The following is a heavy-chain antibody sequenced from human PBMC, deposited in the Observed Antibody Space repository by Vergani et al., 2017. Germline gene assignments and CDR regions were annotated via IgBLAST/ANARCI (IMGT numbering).Heavy chain of an antibody. J-gene: IGHJ5*02. Sequence: QVQLVQSGSELKKPGASVKISCKASGYIFTQSVMNWVRQAPGQGPEWMGWINTATGKSTYAQDFTGRFVFSLDTSVNTSYLQISSLKTEDTAIYYCATTTPWRGCDSWGQGTLVTVST. CDR3: ATTTPWRGCDS. CDR2: INTATGKS. CDR1: GYIFTQSV. D-gene: IGHD2-21*01. V-gene: IGHV7-4-1*02.